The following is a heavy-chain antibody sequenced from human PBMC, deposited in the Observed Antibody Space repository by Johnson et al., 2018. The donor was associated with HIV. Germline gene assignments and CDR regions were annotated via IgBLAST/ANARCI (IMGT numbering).Heavy chain of an antibody. V-gene: IGHV3-20*04. J-gene: IGHJ3*02. CDR2: INWNGGKT. D-gene: IGHD1-26*01. Sequence: VQLVESGGGVVRPGGSLRLSCAASGFTFDDYGMSWVRQAPGKGLEWVSGINWNGGKTAYADSVKGRFTISRDNSKNTLYLQMNSLRVEDTSVYYCAKAVGGYAFDIWGQGTMVTVSS. CDR3: AKAVGGYAFDI. CDR1: GFTFDDYG.